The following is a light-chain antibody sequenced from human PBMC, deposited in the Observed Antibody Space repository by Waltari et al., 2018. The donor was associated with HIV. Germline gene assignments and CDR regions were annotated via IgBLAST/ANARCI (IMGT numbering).Light chain of an antibody. CDR3: ASWDDSLNGPV. V-gene: IGLV1-44*01. CDR2: GKN. CDR1: TSNIRRNT. Sequence: QSVLTQPPSASGTPEQRVTISCSGTTSNIRRNTVSWFQQFPGTAPKVLIYGKNQRPSGVPDRFSGSKSGTSASLAISGLQSEDEADYYCASWDDSLNGPVFGGGTKLTVV. J-gene: IGLJ2*01.